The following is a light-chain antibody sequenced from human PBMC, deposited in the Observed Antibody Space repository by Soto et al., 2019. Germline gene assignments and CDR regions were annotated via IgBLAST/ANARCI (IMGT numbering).Light chain of an antibody. Sequence: EIVLTQSPATLSLSPGERATLSCRASQSVKNYLAWYKQKPGQAPRLLIYYFSTTSTGIPDRFIRSGSGTDFTLTISRLEPEDFAVYYCQQYGDSPFTFGPGTKVDI. CDR2: YFS. J-gene: IGKJ3*01. CDR1: QSVKNY. V-gene: IGKV3-20*01. CDR3: QQYGDSPFT.